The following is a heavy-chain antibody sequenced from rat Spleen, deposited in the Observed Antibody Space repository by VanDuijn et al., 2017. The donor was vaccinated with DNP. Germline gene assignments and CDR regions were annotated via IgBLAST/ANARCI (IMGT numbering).Heavy chain of an antibody. CDR2: IIYDGSRT. J-gene: IGHJ4*01. D-gene: IGHD1-11*01. V-gene: IGHV5S10*01. Sequence: EVQLVGSGGGLVQSGRSLKLSCAGSGFTFSDYYMAWVRQAPTKGLEWVATIIYDGSRTYYRDSVKGRFTISRDNAKSTLYLQMDSLRSEDTATYYCATFEGRDAWGQGTSVTVSS. CDR3: ATFEGRDA. CDR1: GFTFSDYY.